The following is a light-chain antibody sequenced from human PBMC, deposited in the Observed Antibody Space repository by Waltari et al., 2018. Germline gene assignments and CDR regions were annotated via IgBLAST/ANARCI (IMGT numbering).Light chain of an antibody. CDR3: SSYTSSSTLV. Sequence: QSALTQPPSVSGSPGQSVTISCTGTSSDVGSYNRVSWYQQPPGTAPKLMIYEVSNRPSGVPYRFSGSKSGNTASLTISGLQAEDDADYYCSSYTSSSTLVFGGGTKLTVL. CDR2: EVS. J-gene: IGLJ2*01. V-gene: IGLV2-18*02. CDR1: SSDVGSYNR.